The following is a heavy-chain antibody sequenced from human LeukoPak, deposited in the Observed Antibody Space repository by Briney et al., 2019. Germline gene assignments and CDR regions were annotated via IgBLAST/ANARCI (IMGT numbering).Heavy chain of an antibody. Sequence: SETLSLTCTVFGGSIDTNHHWAWIRQSAGKGLEWIGRLHNSGSTNYNPSLKGRATISVDTSKNQFSLQLNSVTPEDTAVYYCARGGWYMTVALFDLWGQGTPVTVSS. D-gene: IGHD6-19*01. CDR2: LHNSGST. CDR3: ARGGWYMTVALFDL. V-gene: IGHV4-4*07. J-gene: IGHJ5*02. CDR1: GGSIDTNH.